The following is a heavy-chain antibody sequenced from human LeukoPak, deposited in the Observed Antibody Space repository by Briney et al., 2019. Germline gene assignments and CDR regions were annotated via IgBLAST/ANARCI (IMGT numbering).Heavy chain of an antibody. J-gene: IGHJ6*03. CDR2: ISWNSGSI. V-gene: IGHV3-9*01. D-gene: IGHD2-8*01. Sequence: PGGSLRPSCAASRFTFDDYAMHWVRQAPGKGLEWVSGISWNSGSIGYADSVKGRFTISRDNAKNSLYLQMNSLRTEDTALYYCARSPQYCTNGVCYRYYYYMDVWGKGTTVTISS. CDR1: RFTFDDYA. CDR3: ARSPQYCTNGVCYRYYYYMDV.